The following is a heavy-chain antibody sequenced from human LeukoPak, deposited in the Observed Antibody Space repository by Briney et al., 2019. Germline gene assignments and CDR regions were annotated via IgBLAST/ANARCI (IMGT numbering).Heavy chain of an antibody. CDR2: INHSGST. CDR3: ARDRDYSGYSLSFDY. J-gene: IGHJ4*02. Sequence: SETLSLTCAVYGGSFSGYYWSWIRQPPGKGLEWIGEINHSGSTNYNPSLKSRVTISVDTSKNQFSLKLSSVTAADTAVYYCARDRDYSGYSLSFDYWGQGTLVTVSS. CDR1: GGSFSGYY. V-gene: IGHV4-34*01. D-gene: IGHD5-12*01.